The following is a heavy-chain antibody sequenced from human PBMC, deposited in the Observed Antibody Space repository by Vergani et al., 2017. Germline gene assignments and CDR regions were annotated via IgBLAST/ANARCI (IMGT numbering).Heavy chain of an antibody. D-gene: IGHD6-13*01. V-gene: IGHV3-21*01. CDR1: GVTFSSYS. J-gene: IGHJ4*02. Sequence: VQLVETGGGLVKPGGSLRLSCAASGVTFSSYSRNWVRQAPGKGLEWASSISSSSSYIYYADSVKGRFTSSRDNATNSLYLQMNSLIAEDTAVYYCSRDFRTSIAAAKDYWGQGTLVTVSS. CDR3: SRDFRTSIAAAKDY. CDR2: ISSSSSYI.